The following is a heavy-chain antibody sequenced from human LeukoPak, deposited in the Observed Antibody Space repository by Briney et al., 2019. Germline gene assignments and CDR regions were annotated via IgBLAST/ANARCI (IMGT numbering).Heavy chain of an antibody. D-gene: IGHD2-15*01. CDR1: GCTFSSYA. J-gene: IGHJ6*03. Sequence: SVKVSCKASGCTFSSYAISWVRQAPGQGLEWMGRINPIFGTANYAQKFQGRVTITTDESTSTAYMELSSLRSEDTAVYYCARGAACSGGSCHPSAMDVWGKGTTITVSS. CDR3: ARGAACSGGSCHPSAMDV. CDR2: INPIFGTA. V-gene: IGHV1-69*05.